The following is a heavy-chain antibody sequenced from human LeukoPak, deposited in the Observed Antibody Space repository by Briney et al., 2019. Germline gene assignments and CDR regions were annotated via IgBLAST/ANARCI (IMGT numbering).Heavy chain of an antibody. CDR3: ARLEDIVVVPAALDWFDP. CDR2: IYYSGST. CDR1: GYSISSGYY. D-gene: IGHD2-2*01. V-gene: IGHV4-38-2*01. J-gene: IGHJ5*02. Sequence: PSETLSLTXAVSGYSISSGYYWGWIRQPPGKGREWIGSIYYSGSTYYNPSLKSRVTISVDTSKNQFSMKLSSVTAADTAVYYCARLEDIVVVPAALDWFDPWGQGTLVTVSS.